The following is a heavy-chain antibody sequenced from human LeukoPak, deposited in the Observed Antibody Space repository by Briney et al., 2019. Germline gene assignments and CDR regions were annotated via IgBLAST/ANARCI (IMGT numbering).Heavy chain of an antibody. CDR1: GFTFSSYG. CDR2: IRYDGSNK. CDR3: AKEKYSSGWYVGDYFDY. D-gene: IGHD6-19*01. Sequence: PGGSLRLSCAASGFTFSSYGMHWVRQAPGEGLEWVAFIRYDGSNKYYADSVKGRFTISRDNSKNTLYLQMNSLRAEDTAVYYCAKEKYSSGWYVGDYFDYWGQGTLVTVSS. V-gene: IGHV3-30*02. J-gene: IGHJ4*02.